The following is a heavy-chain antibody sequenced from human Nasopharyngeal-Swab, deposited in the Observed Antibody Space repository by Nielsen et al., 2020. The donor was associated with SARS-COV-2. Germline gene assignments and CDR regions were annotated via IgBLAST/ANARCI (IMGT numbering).Heavy chain of an antibody. V-gene: IGHV7-4-1*02. J-gene: IGHJ4*02. Sequence: WVRQAPGQGLEWMGWIDTNTGNPTYAQGFTGRFVFSLDTSVSTAYLQISSLKAEDTAMYYCATGLLGYTYAFGNWGQGTLVTVS. CDR2: IDTNTGNP. D-gene: IGHD5-18*01. CDR3: ATGLLGYTYAFGN.